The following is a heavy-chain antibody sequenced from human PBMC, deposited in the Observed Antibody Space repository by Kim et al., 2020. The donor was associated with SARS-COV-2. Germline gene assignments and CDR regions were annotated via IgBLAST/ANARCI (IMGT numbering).Heavy chain of an antibody. CDR2: IIPIFGTA. J-gene: IGHJ4*02. CDR3: ARERVGATTFYY. V-gene: IGHV1-69*13. Sequence: SVKVSCKASGGTFSSYAISWVRQAPGQGLEWMGGIIPIFGTANYAQKFQGRVTITADESTSTAYMELSSLRSEDTAVYYCARERVGATTFYYWGQGTLVTVSS. D-gene: IGHD1-26*01. CDR1: GGTFSSYA.